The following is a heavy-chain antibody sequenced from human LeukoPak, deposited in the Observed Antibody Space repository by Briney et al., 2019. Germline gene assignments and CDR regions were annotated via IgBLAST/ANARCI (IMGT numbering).Heavy chain of an antibody. V-gene: IGHV4-38-2*02. J-gene: IGHJ5*02. CDR2: IYHSGST. CDR1: GYSISSGYY. Sequence: PSETLSLTCTVSGYSISSGYYWGWIRQPPGKGLEWIVSIYHSGSTYYNPSLKSRVTISVDTSRNQFSLKLSSVTDADTAVYYCARDSRFLEWLLSRDNWFDPWGQGTLVTVSS. CDR3: ARDSRFLEWLLSRDNWFDP. D-gene: IGHD3-3*01.